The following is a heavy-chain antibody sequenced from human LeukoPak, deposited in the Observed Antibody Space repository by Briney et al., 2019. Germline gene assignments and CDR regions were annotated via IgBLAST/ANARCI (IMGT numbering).Heavy chain of an antibody. CDR1: GFTFSSYS. CDR3: ARDSPITGAYSQH. V-gene: IGHV3-21*01. CDR2: ISSSSSYI. Sequence: PGGSLRLSCAASGFTFSSYSMNWVRQAPGKGLEWVASISSSSSYIYYADSVKGRFTISRDNAKNSLYLQMNSLRAEDTAVYYCARDSPITGAYSQHWGRGTLVTVSS. J-gene: IGHJ1*01. D-gene: IGHD3-3*01.